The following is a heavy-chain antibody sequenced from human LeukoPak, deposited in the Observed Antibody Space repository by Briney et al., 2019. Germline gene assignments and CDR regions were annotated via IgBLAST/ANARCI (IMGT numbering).Heavy chain of an antibody. CDR2: INPNSGGT. CDR1: GYTFTGYY. J-gene: IGHJ6*03. CDR3: ARAGCSSTSCHHKTGYYYYYYYMDV. D-gene: IGHD2-2*01. V-gene: IGHV1-2*02. Sequence: GASVKVSCKASGYTFTGYYMHWVRQAPGQGLEWMGWINPNSGGTNYAQKFQGRVTMTRDTSISTAYMELSRLRSDDTAVYYCARAGCSSTSCHHKTGYYYYYYYMDVWGKGTTVTVSS.